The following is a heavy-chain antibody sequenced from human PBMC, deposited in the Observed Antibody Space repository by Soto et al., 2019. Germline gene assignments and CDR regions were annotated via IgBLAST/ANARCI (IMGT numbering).Heavy chain of an antibody. CDR2: INADGKVA. CDR3: ARGPLYSAVDV. J-gene: IGHJ6*02. D-gene: IGHD4-4*01. V-gene: IGHV3-74*01. Sequence: GGSLRLSCAASGFTFSAYWMYWVRQALGKGPMWVSRINADGKVANHADSVKGRFTISXXXAXXTXXLXXNXXRVXDTAVYYCARGPLYSAVDVWGQGITFAFSS. CDR1: GFTFSAYW.